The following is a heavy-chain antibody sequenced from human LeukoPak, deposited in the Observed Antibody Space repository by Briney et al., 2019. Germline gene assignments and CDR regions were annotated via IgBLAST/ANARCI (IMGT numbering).Heavy chain of an antibody. V-gene: IGHV4-30-4*01. CDR2: IYYSGST. CDR3: ARDVGSTTDWFDP. D-gene: IGHD1-1*01. CDR1: GGSISSGDYY. Sequence: KPSETLSLTCTVSGGSISSGDYYWSWIRQPPGKGLEWIGYIYYSGSTYYNPSLKSRVTISVDTSKNQFSLKLSSVTAADTAVYYCARDVGSTTDWFDPWGQGTLVTVSS. J-gene: IGHJ5*02.